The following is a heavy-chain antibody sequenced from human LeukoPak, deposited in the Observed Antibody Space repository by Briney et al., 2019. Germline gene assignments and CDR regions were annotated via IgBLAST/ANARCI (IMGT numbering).Heavy chain of an antibody. Sequence: GESLRLSCAASGFTFSSYSMNWVRQAPGKGLEWVSSISSSSLYIYYADSVKGRFTISRDNAKNSLYLQMNSLRAEDTAVYYCARDPYSGSYGNYYYYFMDVWGKGTTVTISS. V-gene: IGHV3-21*01. CDR2: ISSSSLYI. J-gene: IGHJ6*03. CDR3: ARDPYSGSYGNYYYYFMDV. D-gene: IGHD1-26*01. CDR1: GFTFSSYS.